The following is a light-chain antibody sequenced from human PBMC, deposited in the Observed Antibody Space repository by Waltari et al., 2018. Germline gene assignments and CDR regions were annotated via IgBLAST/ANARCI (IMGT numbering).Light chain of an antibody. CDR1: QGINNY. V-gene: IGKV1-33*01. CDR2: YAS. Sequence: DIQMTQSPSSLSASVGDRVTITCRASQGINNYLSWYQQKPGKAPKRLIYYASSLESWVPSRFSGSGSGTDYTLNISSLQPEDIATYYCQQYDNFPTFGGGTKVEIK. J-gene: IGKJ4*01. CDR3: QQYDNFPT.